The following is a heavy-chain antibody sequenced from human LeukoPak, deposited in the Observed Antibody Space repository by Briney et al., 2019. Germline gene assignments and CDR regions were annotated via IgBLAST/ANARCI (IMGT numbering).Heavy chain of an antibody. J-gene: IGHJ1*01. V-gene: IGHV3-23*01. D-gene: IGHD2-2*01. Sequence: PGGSLRLSCAASGFTFGSYAMSWVRQAPGKGLEWVSAISGSGGSTYYADSVKGRFTISRDNSKNTLYQQMNSRRAEDTAVYYCAKEIPYGIVVVPAATDWGQGTLVTVSS. CDR3: AKEIPYGIVVVPAATD. CDR2: ISGSGGST. CDR1: GFTFGSYA.